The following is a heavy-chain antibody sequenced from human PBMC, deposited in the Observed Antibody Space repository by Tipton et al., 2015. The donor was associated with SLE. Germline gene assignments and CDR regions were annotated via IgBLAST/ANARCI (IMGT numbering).Heavy chain of an antibody. Sequence: LRLSCTVSGGSISSYYWSWIRQPPGKGLEWIGYIYYSGSTNYNPSLKSRVTISVDTSKNQFSLKLSSVTAADTAVYYCARHGGDYGVLPFDYWGQGTLVTVSS. V-gene: IGHV4-59*08. CDR1: GGSISSYY. CDR2: IYYSGST. D-gene: IGHD4-17*01. J-gene: IGHJ4*02. CDR3: ARHGGDYGVLPFDY.